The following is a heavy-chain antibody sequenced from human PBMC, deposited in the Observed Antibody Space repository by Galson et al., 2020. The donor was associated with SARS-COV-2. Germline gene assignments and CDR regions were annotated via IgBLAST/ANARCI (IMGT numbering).Heavy chain of an antibody. CDR3: ARVLLWFGEFSRDAFDI. D-gene: IGHD3-10*01. J-gene: IGHJ3*02. CDR2: IYYSGST. Sequence: ASETLSLTCTVSGGSISSSSYYWGWIRQPPGKGLEWIGSIYYSGSTYYNPSLKSRVTISVDTSKNQFSLKLSSVTAADTAVYYCARVLLWFGEFSRDAFDIWGQGTMVTVSS. CDR1: GGSISSSSYY. V-gene: IGHV4-39*07.